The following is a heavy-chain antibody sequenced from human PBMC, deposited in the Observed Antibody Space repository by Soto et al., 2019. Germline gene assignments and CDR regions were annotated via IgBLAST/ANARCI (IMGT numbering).Heavy chain of an antibody. CDR1: GGSISSYY. CDR2: IYYSGST. J-gene: IGHJ4*02. CDR3: AREGSSGYFFSFDY. D-gene: IGHD3-22*01. V-gene: IGHV4-59*01. Sequence: QVQLQESGPGLVKPSETLSLTCTVSGGSISSYYWSWIRQPPGKGLEWIGYIYYSGSTNYNPSLKSRVTISVDTSKNQFSLKLSSVTAADTAVYYCAREGSSGYFFSFDYWGQGTLVTVSS.